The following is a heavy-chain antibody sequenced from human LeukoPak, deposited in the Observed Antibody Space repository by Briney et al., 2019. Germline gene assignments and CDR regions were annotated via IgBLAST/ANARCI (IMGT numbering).Heavy chain of an antibody. CDR2: ISYSGST. CDR3: ARGVLDYYYGIDV. Sequence: SETLSLTCTVSGGSISSYYWSWIRQPPGKGLEWIGYISYSGSTNYNPSLKSRVTISVDTSRNQFSLKLSSVTAADTAVYYCARGVLDYYYGIDVWGQGTTVTVSS. CDR1: GGSISSYY. J-gene: IGHJ6*02. V-gene: IGHV4-59*01. D-gene: IGHD2-8*01.